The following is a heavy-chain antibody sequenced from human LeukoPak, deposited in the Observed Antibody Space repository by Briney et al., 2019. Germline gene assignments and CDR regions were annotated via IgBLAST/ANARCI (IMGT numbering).Heavy chain of an antibody. CDR3: AREPGSYYFDY. CDR2: ISAYNGNT. Sequence: SVKVSCKASGYTFTSYGISWVRQAPGQGHEWMGWISAYNGNTNYAQKLQGRVTITTDTTTSTAYMELRSLRSDDTAVYYCAREPGSYYFDYWGQGTLVTVSS. J-gene: IGHJ4*02. CDR1: GYTFTSYG. D-gene: IGHD1-26*01. V-gene: IGHV1-18*01.